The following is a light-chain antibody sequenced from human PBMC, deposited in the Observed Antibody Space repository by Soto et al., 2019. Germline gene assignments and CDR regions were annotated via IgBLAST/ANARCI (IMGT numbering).Light chain of an antibody. CDR1: QSIGIW. J-gene: IGKJ1*01. Sequence: DIQMTQSPSTLSASVGDRVTISCRASQSIGIWLAWYQQRPGKAPKLLIYKASTLESGVPSRISGSGSGTEFTLTITSLQPDDFATYYCQQYESYPCTFGQGTKVEIK. CDR3: QQYESYPCT. CDR2: KAS. V-gene: IGKV1-5*03.